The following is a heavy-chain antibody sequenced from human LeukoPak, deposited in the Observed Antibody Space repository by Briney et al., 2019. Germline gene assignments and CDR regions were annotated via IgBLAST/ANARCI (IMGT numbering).Heavy chain of an antibody. CDR3: ARGTDSSASDY. D-gene: IGHD3-22*01. J-gene: IGHJ4*02. V-gene: IGHV4-30-2*01. CDR1: GGSISSGGYS. CDR2: IYRSGST. Sequence: PSETLSLTCAVSGGSISSGGYSWSWIRQPPGKGLEWIGYIYRSGSTYYNPSPKSRVTISVDRSKNQFSLKLSSVTAADTAVYYCARGTDSSASDYWGQGTLVTVSS.